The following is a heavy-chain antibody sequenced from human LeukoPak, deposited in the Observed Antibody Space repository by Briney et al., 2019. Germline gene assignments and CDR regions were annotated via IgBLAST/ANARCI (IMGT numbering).Heavy chain of an antibody. CDR3: TRYNNDHFDY. D-gene: IGHD1-14*01. J-gene: IGHJ4*02. Sequence: GRSLRLSCAASVFTFSGFGMHWVRQAPGKGLEWVAVIAYDGSRAFYADSVKGRFTISRDNSKNTMSVQMDDLRAEDTAVYYCTRYNNDHFDYWGQGTLVTVSS. CDR2: IAYDGSRA. CDR1: VFTFSGFG. V-gene: IGHV3-33*08.